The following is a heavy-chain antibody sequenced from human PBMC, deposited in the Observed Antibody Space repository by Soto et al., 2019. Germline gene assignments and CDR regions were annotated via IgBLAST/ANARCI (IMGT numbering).Heavy chain of an antibody. CDR1: GFTFSSYA. D-gene: IGHD3-10*01. CDR2: ISGNGGST. V-gene: IGHV3-23*01. Sequence: PGGSLRLSCAASGFTFSSYAMSWVRQAPGKELEWVSAISGNGGSTYYAETVKGRFTISRDNSKNTLYLQMNSLRAEDTAVYYCAKDREYVFDYWGQGTLVTVSS. J-gene: IGHJ4*02. CDR3: AKDREYVFDY.